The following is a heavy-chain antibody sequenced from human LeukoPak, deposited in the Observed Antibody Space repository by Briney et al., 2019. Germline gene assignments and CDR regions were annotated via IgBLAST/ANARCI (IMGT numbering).Heavy chain of an antibody. V-gene: IGHV1-69*05. CDR1: GGTFSSYA. Sequence: SVKVSCKAAGGTFSSYAISWVRQAPGQGLEWMGGIIPIFGTANYAQEFQGRVTISTDESTSTAYMELSSLRSEDTAVYYCAREDRTIDAFDIWGQGTMVTVSS. CDR2: IIPIFGTA. D-gene: IGHD3-9*01. J-gene: IGHJ3*02. CDR3: AREDRTIDAFDI.